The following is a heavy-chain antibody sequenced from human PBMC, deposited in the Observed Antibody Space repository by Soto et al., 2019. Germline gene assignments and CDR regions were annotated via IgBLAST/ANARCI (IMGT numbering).Heavy chain of an antibody. D-gene: IGHD2-21*01. V-gene: IGHV4-4*02. J-gene: IGHJ6*02. CDR3: ARGIQMWSQVYYGMDV. Sequence: QVQLQESGPGVVKPSGTLSLTCGVSGGSISSDYWWAWVRQSPGRGLEWIGEIFHSGSTHYKPSLESRVTMSVDIVNNHFSLKLMSVTAADTAVYYCARGIQMWSQVYYGMDVWGQGTTVTVSS. CDR1: GGSISSDYW. CDR2: IFHSGST.